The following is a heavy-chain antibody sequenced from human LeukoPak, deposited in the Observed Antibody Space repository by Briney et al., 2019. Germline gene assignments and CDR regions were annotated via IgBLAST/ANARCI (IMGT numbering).Heavy chain of an antibody. D-gene: IGHD6-13*01. V-gene: IGHV3-11*06. Sequence: GGSLRLSCAASGFIFSDYYMSWMRQAPGKGLEWLSYIDGSSSRTNYADSVKGRFTISRDNVRNPLYLQMNSLRAEDTAVYYCARGSSWSYDYWGRGTLVTVSS. J-gene: IGHJ4*02. CDR3: ARGSSWSYDY. CDR2: IDGSSSRT. CDR1: GFIFSDYY.